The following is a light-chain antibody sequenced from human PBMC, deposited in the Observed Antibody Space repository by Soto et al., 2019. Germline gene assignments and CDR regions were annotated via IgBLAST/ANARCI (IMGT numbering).Light chain of an antibody. J-gene: IGKJ4*01. CDR3: QQYDNVSLT. CDR1: QSIASY. V-gene: IGKV1-33*01. CDR2: DAS. Sequence: DIQMTQSPSSLSASVGDRVTITCRASQSIASYLNWYQQKPGRAPKLLIYDASNLEAGVPSRFSGGGSGTDFTFTISSLQPEDVATYYCQQYDNVSLTFGGGTKVGIK.